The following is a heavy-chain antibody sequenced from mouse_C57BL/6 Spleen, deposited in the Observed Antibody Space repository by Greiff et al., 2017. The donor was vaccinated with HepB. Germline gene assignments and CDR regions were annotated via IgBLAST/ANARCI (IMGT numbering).Heavy chain of an antibody. CDR2: INPNNGGT. CDR1: GYTFTDYN. V-gene: IGHV1-22*01. Sequence: VQLQQSGPELVKPGASVKMSCKASGYTFTDYNMHWVKQSHGKSLEWIGYINPNNGGTSYNQKFKGKATLTVNKSSSTAYMELRSLTSEDAAVYYCARWGDPAWFAYWGQGTLVTVSA. J-gene: IGHJ3*01. CDR3: ARWGDPAWFAY.